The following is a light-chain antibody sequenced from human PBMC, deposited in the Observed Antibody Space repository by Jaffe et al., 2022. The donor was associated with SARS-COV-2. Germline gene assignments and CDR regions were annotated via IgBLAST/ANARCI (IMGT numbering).Light chain of an antibody. J-gene: IGKJ2*01. CDR3: QQTYSTPHT. V-gene: IGKV1-39*01. CDR1: QNINNY. Sequence: DIQMTQSPSSLSASVGDRVTITCRASQNINNYLNWYQWKPGKAPKFLIYAASSLHSGVPSRFSGSESGTDFTLTISSLQPEDFATYYCQQTYSTPHTFGQGTKLEIK. CDR2: AAS.